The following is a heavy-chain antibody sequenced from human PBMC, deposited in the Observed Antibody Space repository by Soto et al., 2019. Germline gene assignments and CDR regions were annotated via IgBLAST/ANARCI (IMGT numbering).Heavy chain of an antibody. CDR1: GFTFSSYA. J-gene: IGHJ6*02. CDR3: AKFLVVGPPGYGMDV. Sequence: EVQLLESGGGLVQPGGSLRLSCAASGFTFSSYAMSWVRQAPGKGLEWVSVISGSGAGTYYEDSVKGRFIISRDNSKNTVYLQMNSLRAEDTAVYYCAKFLVVGPPGYGMDVWGQGTTVTVSS. CDR2: ISGSGAGT. V-gene: IGHV3-23*01. D-gene: IGHD2-15*01.